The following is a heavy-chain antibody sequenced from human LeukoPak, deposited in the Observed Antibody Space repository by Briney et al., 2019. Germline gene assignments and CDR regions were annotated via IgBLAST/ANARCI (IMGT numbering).Heavy chain of an antibody. J-gene: IGHJ5*02. CDR1: GFTFSDYW. CDR3: ARVVTMVRGHNWFDP. CDR2: VNSDGSGT. Sequence: GGSLRLSCAASGFTFSDYWMWWVRQDPGKGLVWVSRVNSDGSGTNYADSVKGRFTISRDNSKNTLYLQMNSLRAEDTAVYYCARVVTMVRGHNWFDPWGQGTLVTVSS. D-gene: IGHD3-10*01. V-gene: IGHV3-74*01.